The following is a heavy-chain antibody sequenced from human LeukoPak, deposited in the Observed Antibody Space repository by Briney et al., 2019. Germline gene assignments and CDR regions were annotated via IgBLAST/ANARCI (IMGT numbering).Heavy chain of an antibody. D-gene: IGHD3-16*01. CDR2: MNPNSGNT. CDR1: GYTFTIYD. CDR3: ARSRFGTRDAFDS. J-gene: IGHJ3*02. V-gene: IGHV1-8*01. Sequence: GASVKVSFTASGYTFTIYDINWVRQAPGQGLEWMGWMNPNSGNTGYAQKFQGRVTMTRNTPISTAYMELSSLRSEDTAVYYCARSRFGTRDAFDSWGQGTMVTASS.